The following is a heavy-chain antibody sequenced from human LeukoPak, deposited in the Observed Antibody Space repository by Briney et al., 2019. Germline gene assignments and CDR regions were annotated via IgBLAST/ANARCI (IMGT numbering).Heavy chain of an antibody. CDR3: ARAFRSTAWHEYYFDY. Sequence: GGSLRLSSAASGFTFSSYEMNWVRQAPGKGLEWVSYISSSGSTIYYADSVKGRFTISRDNAKNSLYLQMNSLRAEDTAVYYCARAFRSTAWHEYYFDYWGQGTLVTVSS. J-gene: IGHJ4*02. CDR1: GFTFSSYE. V-gene: IGHV3-48*03. D-gene: IGHD4-11*01. CDR2: ISSSGSTI.